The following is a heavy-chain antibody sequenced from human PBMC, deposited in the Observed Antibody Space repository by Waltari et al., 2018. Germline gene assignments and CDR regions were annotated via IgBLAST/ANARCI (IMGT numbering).Heavy chain of an antibody. CDR1: GFTFSNYV. CDR3: AKDKLKRSSSWGVDY. D-gene: IGHD6-6*01. V-gene: IGHV3-30*02. J-gene: IGHJ4*02. Sequence: QVQLVESGGGVVQPGGSLRLSCAASGFTFSNYVMHWVRQAPGKGLEWVAFIRNDGSNENYVDSVKGRFTISRDNSKNTLYLHINGLRAEDTAVYYCAKDKLKRSSSWGVDYWGQGTQVTVSS. CDR2: IRNDGSNE.